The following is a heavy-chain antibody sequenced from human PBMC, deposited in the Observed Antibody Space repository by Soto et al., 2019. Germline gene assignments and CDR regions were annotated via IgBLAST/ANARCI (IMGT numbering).Heavy chain of an antibody. J-gene: IGHJ6*02. D-gene: IGHD4-17*01. CDR2: IIPIFGTA. CDR3: ARDSGGTTVAFGMDV. CDR1: GGTFSSYA. V-gene: IGHV1-69*01. Sequence: QVQLVQSGAAVKKPGSSVKVSCKASGGTFSSYAISWVRQAPGQGLEWMGGIIPIFGTANYAQKFQGRITITADESTSTAYMELSSLRSEDTAEYYCARDSGGTTVAFGMDVWGQGTTVTVSS.